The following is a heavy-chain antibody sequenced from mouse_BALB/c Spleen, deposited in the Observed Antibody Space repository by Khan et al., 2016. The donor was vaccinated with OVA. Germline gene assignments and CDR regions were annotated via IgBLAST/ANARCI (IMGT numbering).Heavy chain of an antibody. CDR2: IWSDGST. Sequence: VQLQESGPALVAPSQSLSITCTISGFSLTNYGVHWVRQPPGKGLGWLVVIWSDGSTTYNSALKSRLSISKDNSKSQVFLKMNSLQTDDTAMYYCARQPYYHYYIMDYWGQGTSVTVSS. CDR1: GFSLTNYG. CDR3: ARQPYYHYYIMDY. V-gene: IGHV2-6-1*01. J-gene: IGHJ4*01. D-gene: IGHD2-10*01.